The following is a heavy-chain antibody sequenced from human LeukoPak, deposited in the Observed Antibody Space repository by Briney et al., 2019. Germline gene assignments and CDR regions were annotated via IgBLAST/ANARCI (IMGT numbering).Heavy chain of an antibody. CDR1: VFTFRRYA. CDR2: ISGSGGST. J-gene: IGHJ4*02. CDR3: ACGYSIRTVDY. V-gene: IGHV3-23*01. Sequence: GGSLRLSCAACVFTFRRYAMSWVRQAPGPGLEWVSAISGSGGSTYYPDSVNGRFTISRDNSKNTLYLQMNSLRAEDTAVYYCACGYSIRTVDYWGQGTLVTVSS. D-gene: IGHD6-13*01.